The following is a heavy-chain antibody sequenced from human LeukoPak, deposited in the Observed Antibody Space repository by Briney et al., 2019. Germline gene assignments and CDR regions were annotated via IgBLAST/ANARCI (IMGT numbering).Heavy chain of an antibody. CDR2: IYSGGST. CDR1: GFTVSSNY. J-gene: IGHJ4*02. V-gene: IGHV3-53*01. Sequence: GGSLRLSCAASGFTVSSNYMSWVRQAPGKGLEWVSVIYSGGSTYYADSVKGRFTISRDNSKNTLYLQMNSLRAEDTAVYYWGGAGTTGDFDHWGQGTLVTVPS. D-gene: IGHD4-11*01. CDR3: GGAGTTGDFDH.